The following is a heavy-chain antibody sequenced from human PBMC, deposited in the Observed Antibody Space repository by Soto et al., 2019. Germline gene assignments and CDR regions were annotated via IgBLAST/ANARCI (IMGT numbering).Heavy chain of an antibody. CDR3: ARGVGFGYYYYHMDL. D-gene: IGHD3-10*01. CDR2: IYYSGSA. V-gene: IGHV4-61*01. CDR1: GDSVTSVSDY. Sequence: PSETLSLTCTVYGDSVTSVSDYWSWIRQPPGKGLEWIGYIYYSGSADYNPSLGSRVTISIDTSKNQFSLKLTSVAAADTAVYYCARGVGFGYYYYHMDLWGQGTTVTVSS. J-gene: IGHJ6*02.